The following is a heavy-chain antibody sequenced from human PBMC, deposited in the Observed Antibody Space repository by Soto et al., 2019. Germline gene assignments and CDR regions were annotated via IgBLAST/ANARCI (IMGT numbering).Heavy chain of an antibody. CDR3: TTAAGGMWCADY. Sequence: GGSLRLSCAASGFTFGNVWMSCVRQAPGKGLEWVGRVKSKSDGATTDYAAPVKGRFTVSRDDSQNTLSLQMDSLKIEDTAVYFCTTAAGGMWCADYWGQGTPVTVSS. V-gene: IGHV3-15*01. CDR2: VKSKSDGATT. J-gene: IGHJ4*02. CDR1: GFTFGNVW. D-gene: IGHD2-21*01.